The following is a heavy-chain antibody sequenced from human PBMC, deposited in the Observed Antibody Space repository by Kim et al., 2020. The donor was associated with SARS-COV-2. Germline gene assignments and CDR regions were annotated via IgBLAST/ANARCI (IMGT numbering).Heavy chain of an antibody. CDR3: ARVGATEP. D-gene: IGHD1-26*01. V-gene: IGHV3-48*04. Sequence: GGSLRLSCAASGFSFKTYSMNWVRQAPGKGLEWISYISSSSSTVYYADSVKGRFTISRDNAKNSLYLQMNSLRAEDTAVYYCARVGATEPWGQGTLVTVS. J-gene: IGHJ5*02. CDR2: ISSSSSTV. CDR1: GFSFKTYS.